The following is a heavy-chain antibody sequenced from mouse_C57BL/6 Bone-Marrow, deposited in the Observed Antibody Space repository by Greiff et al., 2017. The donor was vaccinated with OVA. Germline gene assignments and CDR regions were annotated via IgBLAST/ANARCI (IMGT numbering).Heavy chain of an antibody. J-gene: IGHJ2*01. D-gene: IGHD2-5*01. CDR2: IYPRSGNT. V-gene: IGHV1-81*01. CDR3: ARRGYSNYLDY. CDR1: GYTFTSYG. Sequence: VQLQQSGAELARPGASVKLSCKASGYTFTSYGISWVKQRTGQGLEWIGEIYPRSGNTYYNEKFKGKATLTADKSSSTAYLELRSLTSEDSAVYFCARRGYSNYLDYWGQGTTLTVSA.